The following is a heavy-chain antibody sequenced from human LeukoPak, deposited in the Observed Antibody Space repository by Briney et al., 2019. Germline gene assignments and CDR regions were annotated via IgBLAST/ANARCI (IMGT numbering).Heavy chain of an antibody. J-gene: IGHJ5*02. V-gene: IGHV1-18*01. CDR3: ARDRAIAARRTKFDP. Sequence: ASAKVSCKASGYTFTSYGISWVRQAPGQGLEWMGWISACSGNTNYAQKLQGRVTMTTDTSTSTAYMELRSLRSDDTAVYYCARDRAIAARRTKFDPWGQGTLVTVSS. CDR2: ISACSGNT. CDR1: GYTFTSYG. D-gene: IGHD6-6*01.